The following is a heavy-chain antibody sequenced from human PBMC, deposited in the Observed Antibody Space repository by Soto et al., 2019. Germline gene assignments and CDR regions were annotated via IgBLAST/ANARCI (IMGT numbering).Heavy chain of an antibody. V-gene: IGHV1-69*06. CDR3: ARIGATWTSGWFDP. CDR1: GGTFSRYA. CDR2: IIPIFGTA. D-gene: IGHD1-26*01. J-gene: IGHJ5*02. Sequence: GDSVKVSCKASGGTFSRYAISWVRQALGQGLEWMGGIIPIFGTANYAQKFQGRVTITADKSTSTAYMELSSLRSEDTAVYYCARIGATWTSGWFDPCGQGTLVTVSS.